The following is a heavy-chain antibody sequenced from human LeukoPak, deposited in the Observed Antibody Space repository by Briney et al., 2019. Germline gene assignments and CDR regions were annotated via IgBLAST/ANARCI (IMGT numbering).Heavy chain of an antibody. CDR3: ATRSGMDV. Sequence: GALRLSCAASGFTFSNYAIHWVRQAPGKGLEWVAVISYDGSNKYYADSVEGRFTISRDNSKNTLYLQMNSLRAEDTAVYYCATRSGMDVWGQGTTVTVSS. V-gene: IGHV3-30*04. CDR2: ISYDGSNK. J-gene: IGHJ6*02. CDR1: GFTFSNYA.